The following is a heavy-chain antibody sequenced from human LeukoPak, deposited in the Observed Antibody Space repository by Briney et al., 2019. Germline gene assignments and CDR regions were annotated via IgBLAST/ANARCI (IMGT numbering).Heavy chain of an antibody. J-gene: IGHJ4*02. Sequence: GGSLRLSCAASGFTFSSYGMSWVRQAPGKGLEWVSAIGGRDGSTYYADSVKGRFTISRDNSKNTLYVQMNSLRAEDTAVYYCAKGHYYGSGSLDYRGRGTLVTVSS. D-gene: IGHD3-10*01. CDR1: GFTFSSYG. V-gene: IGHV3-23*01. CDR2: IGGRDGST. CDR3: AKGHYYGSGSLDY.